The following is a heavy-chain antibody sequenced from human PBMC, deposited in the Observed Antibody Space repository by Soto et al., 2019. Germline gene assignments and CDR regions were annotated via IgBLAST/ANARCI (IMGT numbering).Heavy chain of an antibody. D-gene: IGHD2-2*01. CDR2: ISYDGSNK. J-gene: IGHJ4*02. Sequence: GGSLRVSCAASGFSFSTYGMHWVRQAPGKGLEWVSVISYDGSNKYTADSVKGRFTISRDNPKNTLYLQMNSLRVEDTAVYYCAKDQLEYCSSTSCYLIDYWGQGTLVTVSS. CDR1: GFSFSTYG. CDR3: AKDQLEYCSSTSCYLIDY. V-gene: IGHV3-30*18.